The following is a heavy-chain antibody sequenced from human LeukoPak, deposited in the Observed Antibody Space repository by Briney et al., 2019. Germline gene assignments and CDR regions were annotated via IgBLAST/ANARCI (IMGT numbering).Heavy chain of an antibody. V-gene: IGHV3-48*03. CDR3: AREGAYSGYQTDYYYGMDV. CDR1: GFTFSSYE. D-gene: IGHD5-12*01. Sequence: GGSLRLSCAASGFTFSSYEMNWVRQAPGKGLEWVSYIGSSGSTIYYADSVKGRFTISRDNAKNSLYLQMNSLRAEDTAVYYCAREGAYSGYQTDYYYGMDVWGKGTTVTVSS. CDR2: IGSSGSTI. J-gene: IGHJ6*04.